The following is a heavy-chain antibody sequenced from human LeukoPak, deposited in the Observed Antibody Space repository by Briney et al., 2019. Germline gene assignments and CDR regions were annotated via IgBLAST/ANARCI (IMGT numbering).Heavy chain of an antibody. CDR2: ISGSGGST. V-gene: IGHV3-23*01. D-gene: IGHD2-21*02. Sequence: GGSLRLSCAASGFTFSSYAMSWVRQAPGKGLEWVSAISGSGGSTYYADSVKGRFTTSRDNSKNTLYLQMNSLRAEDTAVYYCAKDRGVWYYFDYWGQGTLVTVSS. CDR3: AKDRGVWYYFDY. CDR1: GFTFSSYA. J-gene: IGHJ4*02.